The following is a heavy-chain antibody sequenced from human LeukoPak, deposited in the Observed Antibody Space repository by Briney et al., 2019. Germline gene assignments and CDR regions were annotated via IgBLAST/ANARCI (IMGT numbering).Heavy chain of an antibody. D-gene: IGHD1-26*01. CDR2: ISGGGGST. CDR1: GFTFTSYS. J-gene: IGHJ4*02. CDR3: AKGGKWDVTPFDF. V-gene: IGHV3-23*01. Sequence: GGSLRLSCAASGFTFTSYSMNWVRQAPGKGLEWVSTISGGGGSTYYADSVKGRFTISRDNSKNTLYLQVNSLRAEDTAVYYCAKGGKWDVTPFDFWGQGTLVTVSS.